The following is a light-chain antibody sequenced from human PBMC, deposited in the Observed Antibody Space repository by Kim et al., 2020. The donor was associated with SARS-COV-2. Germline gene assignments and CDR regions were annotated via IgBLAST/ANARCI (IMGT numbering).Light chain of an antibody. CDR2: GKN. Sequence: LGQTVRITCQGDSLRSYYASWYQQKPGQAPVLVIYGKNNRPSGIPDRFSGSSAGNTASLTITGAQAEDEADYYCNSRDSSGNHSGVFGGGTQLTVL. V-gene: IGLV3-19*01. CDR1: SLRSYY. J-gene: IGLJ2*01. CDR3: NSRDSSGNHSGV.